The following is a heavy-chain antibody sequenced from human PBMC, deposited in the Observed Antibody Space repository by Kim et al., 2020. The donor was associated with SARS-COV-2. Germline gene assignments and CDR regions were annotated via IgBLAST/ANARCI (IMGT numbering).Heavy chain of an antibody. V-gene: IGHV4-59*01. CDR3: ARVIGAARPPYYGMDV. Sequence: SETLSLTCTVSGGSISSYYWSWIRQPPGKGLEWIGYIYYSGSTNYNPSLKSRVTISVDTSKNQFSLKLSSVTAADTAVYYCARVIGAARPPYYGMDVWGQGTTVTVSS. CDR2: IYYSGST. J-gene: IGHJ6*02. CDR1: GGSISSYY. D-gene: IGHD6-6*01.